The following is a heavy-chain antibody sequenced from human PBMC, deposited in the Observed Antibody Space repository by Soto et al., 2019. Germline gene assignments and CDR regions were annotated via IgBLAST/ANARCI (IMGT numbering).Heavy chain of an antibody. CDR2: ISGYNGDK. J-gene: IGHJ6*02. D-gene: IGHD2-8*01. V-gene: IGHV1-18*01. CDR3: AKNGQPPYYYYGLDV. Sequence: QGHLVQSEAEVKKSGASVKVSCKASGYTFTRYGISWVRQAPGQGLEWMGWISGYNGDKNYAQKFQGRVSMTIDTSTTTSYMELRSLTSDDTAVYYCAKNGQPPYYYYGLDVWGQGTKVTVSS. CDR1: GYTFTRYG.